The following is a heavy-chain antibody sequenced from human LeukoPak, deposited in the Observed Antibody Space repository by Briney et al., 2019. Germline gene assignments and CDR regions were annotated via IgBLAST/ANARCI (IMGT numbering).Heavy chain of an antibody. V-gene: IGHV5-51*01. CDR3: ARIQSYDYYGMDV. J-gene: IGHJ6*02. CDR1: GYSFTSYW. CDR2: IYPGDSDT. Sequence: GESLKISCKGSGYSFTSYWIGWVRQMPGKGLEWMGIIYPGDSDTRYSPSFQGQVTISADKSISTAYLQWSSLKASDTAMYYCARIQSYDYYGMDVWGQGTTVTVSS. D-gene: IGHD5-18*01.